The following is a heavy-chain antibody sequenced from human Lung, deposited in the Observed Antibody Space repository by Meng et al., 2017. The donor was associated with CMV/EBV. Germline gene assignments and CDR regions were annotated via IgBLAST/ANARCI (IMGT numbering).Heavy chain of an antibody. CDR3: AKGKWGGYYYYYGMDV. CDR1: GFTFSTFA. J-gene: IGHJ6*02. V-gene: IGHV3-23*03. Sequence: GESLKISCAASGFTFSTFAMSWVRQAPGKGLQWVSVIYSGDDSTYYADSMKGRFTISRDNSKNMLYLQMNSLRAEDSAVYFCAKGKWGGYYYYYGMDVWGRGTXVTVSS. D-gene: IGHD1-26*01. CDR2: IYSGDDST.